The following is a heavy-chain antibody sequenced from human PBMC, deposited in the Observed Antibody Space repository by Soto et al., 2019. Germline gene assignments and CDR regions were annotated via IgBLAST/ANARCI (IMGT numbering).Heavy chain of an antibody. V-gene: IGHV3-64*01. CDR1: GFTLSGYA. CDR3: ARRARPDFYHVEV. D-gene: IGHD6-6*01. J-gene: IGHJ6*03. Sequence: GGSLRLSCAASGFTLSGYAMDWVRQAPGKGLEYVSGISSNGVGTYYANSVQGRFTISRDNSKNTVYLQMGSLRPEDMAVYYCARRARPDFYHVEVWGKGTTVTVPS. CDR2: ISSNGVGT.